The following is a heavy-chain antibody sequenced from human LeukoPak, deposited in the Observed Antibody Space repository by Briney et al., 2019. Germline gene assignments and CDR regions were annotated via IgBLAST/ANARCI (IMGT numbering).Heavy chain of an antibody. CDR1: GGSISSGSYY. J-gene: IGHJ4*02. V-gene: IGHV4-61*02. Sequence: PSETLSLTCTVSGGSISSGSYYWSWIRQPAGKGLERIGRIYTSGSTNYNPSLKSRVTISVDTSKNQFSLKLSSVTAADTAVYYCARDALGATTKGFDYWGRGTLVTVSS. D-gene: IGHD1-26*01. CDR3: ARDALGATTKGFDY. CDR2: IYTSGST.